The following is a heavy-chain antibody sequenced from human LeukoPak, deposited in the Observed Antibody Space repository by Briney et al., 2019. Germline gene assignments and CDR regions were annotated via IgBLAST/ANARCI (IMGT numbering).Heavy chain of an antibody. CDR2: IKQDGSEK. CDR3: AKDEINAAAAGILDY. J-gene: IGHJ4*02. Sequence: GGSLGLSCAASGFTFSSYWMSWVRQAPGKGLEWVANIKQDGSEKYYVDSVKGRFTISRDNAKNSLYLQMNSLRAEDTAVYYCAKDEINAAAAGILDYWGQGTLVTVSS. CDR1: GFTFSSYW. D-gene: IGHD6-13*01. V-gene: IGHV3-7*03.